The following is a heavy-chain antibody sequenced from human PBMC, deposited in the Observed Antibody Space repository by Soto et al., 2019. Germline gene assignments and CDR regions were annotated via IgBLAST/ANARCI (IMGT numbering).Heavy chain of an antibody. CDR3: ARDGSSGIYYKGYYYGMDV. D-gene: IGHD3-10*01. Sequence: ASVKVSCKASGGTFSSYAISWVRQAPGQGLEWMGGIIPIFGTANYAQKFQGRVTITADGSTSTAYMELSSLRSEDTAVYYCARDGSSGIYYKGYYYGMDVWGQGTTVT. J-gene: IGHJ6*02. CDR2: IIPIFGTA. CDR1: GGTFSSYA. V-gene: IGHV1-69*13.